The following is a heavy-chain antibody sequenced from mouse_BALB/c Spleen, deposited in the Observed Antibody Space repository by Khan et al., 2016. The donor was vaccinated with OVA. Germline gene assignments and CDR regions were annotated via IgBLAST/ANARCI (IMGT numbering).Heavy chain of an antibody. V-gene: IGHV3-2*02. CDR2: ISYSGCT. D-gene: IGHD1-2*01. CDR1: GYSITSCYV. CDR3: ARTARIKY. Sequence: EVQLQESGPGLVKPSQSLSLTCTVTGYSITSCYVWNWIRQFPGNKLEWTCYISYSGCTYYNPSLKSRISITRDTTKNQFFLQLNSVTTEDTAKYYCARTARIKYWGQGTTLTVSS. J-gene: IGHJ2*01.